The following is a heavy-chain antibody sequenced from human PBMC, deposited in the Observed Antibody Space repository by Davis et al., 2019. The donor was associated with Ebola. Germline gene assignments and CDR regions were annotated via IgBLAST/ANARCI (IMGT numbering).Heavy chain of an antibody. CDR2: ITGSGSTP. V-gene: IGHV3-23*01. CDR1: GFTFRSYA. CDR3: ARNDDFWSPYGMDV. D-gene: IGHD3-3*01. J-gene: IGHJ6*02. Sequence: PGGSLRLSCAASGFTFRSYAMSWVRQAPGKGLEWVSAITGSGSTPYYADSVKGRFTISRDNSKNTLYLQMSSLRAEDTAVYYCARNDDFWSPYGMDVWGQGTTVIVSS.